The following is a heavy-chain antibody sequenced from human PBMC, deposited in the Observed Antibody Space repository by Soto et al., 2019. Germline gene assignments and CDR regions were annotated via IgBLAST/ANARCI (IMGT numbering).Heavy chain of an antibody. D-gene: IGHD2-2*01. CDR2: IGAADDP. CDR1: GFFFNNYD. Sequence: QLVESGGGLTQAGGSLRLSCVGSGFFFNNYDMHWVRQVRGKGLEWVSAIGAADDPYYSVSVRGRFIVSRDTAQNSVYLQINNRGAADTSVYFCARAYTGQLPRRGDYYYALDVWGRGTTVTVSS. J-gene: IGHJ6*02. V-gene: IGHV3-13*05. CDR3: ARAYTGQLPRRGDYYYALDV.